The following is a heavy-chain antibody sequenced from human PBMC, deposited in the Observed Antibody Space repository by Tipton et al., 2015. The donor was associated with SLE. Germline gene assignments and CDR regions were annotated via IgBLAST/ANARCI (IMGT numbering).Heavy chain of an antibody. D-gene: IGHD3-10*01. CDR1: GFTFSDHW. Sequence: SLRLSCAASGFTFSDHWMNWVRQVPGKGLMWVSRIISDVTRASYADSVKGRFTISRDNARNTLYLQMNSLTVDDTAVYYCAKGGLGGAVDHWGQGTLVTVSS. CDR3: AKGGLGGAVDH. CDR2: IISDVTRA. J-gene: IGHJ4*02. V-gene: IGHV3-74*01.